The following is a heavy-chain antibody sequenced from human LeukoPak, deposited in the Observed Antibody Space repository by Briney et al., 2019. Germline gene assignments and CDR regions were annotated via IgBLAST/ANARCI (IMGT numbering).Heavy chain of an antibody. J-gene: IGHJ4*02. CDR3: AGYCSGGSCNAAGY. CDR1: GGSISSGGYY. CDR2: ISSGGSTI. D-gene: IGHD2-15*01. V-gene: IGHV3-11*01. Sequence: LSLTCTVSGGSISSGGYYWSWIRQAPGKGLEWVSYISSGGSTIYYADSVKGRFTTSRDNARNSLYLQMNSLRAEDTAVYYCAGYCSGGSCNAAGYWGQGTLVTVSS.